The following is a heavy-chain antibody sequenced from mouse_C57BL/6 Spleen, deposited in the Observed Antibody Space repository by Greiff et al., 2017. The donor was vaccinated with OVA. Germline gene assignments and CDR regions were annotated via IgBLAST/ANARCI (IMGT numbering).Heavy chain of an antibody. CDR1: GYAFSSSW. Sequence: QVQLKESGPELVKPGASVKISCKASGYAFSSSWMNWVKQRPGKGLEWIGRIHPSDSDTNYNQKFKGKATLTVDKSSSTAYMQLSSLTSEDSAVYYCAIRSILDYWGQGTTLTVSS. V-gene: IGHV1-82*01. CDR3: AIRSILDY. CDR2: IHPSDSDT. J-gene: IGHJ2*01.